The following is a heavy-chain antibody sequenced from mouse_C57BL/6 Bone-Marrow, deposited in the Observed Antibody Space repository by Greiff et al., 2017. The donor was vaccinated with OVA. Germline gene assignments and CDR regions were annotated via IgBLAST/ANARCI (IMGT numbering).Heavy chain of an antibody. J-gene: IGHJ4*01. CDR2: IDPSDSYT. CDR1: GYTFTSYW. V-gene: IGHV1-50*01. Sequence: VQLQQPGAELVKPGASVKLSCKASGYTFTSYWMQWVKQRPGQGLEWIGEIDPSDSYTNYNQKFKGKATLTVDTSSSTAYMQLSSLTSEDSAVYYCASSPLYYYAMDYWGQGTSVTVSS. CDR3: ASSPLYYYAMDY.